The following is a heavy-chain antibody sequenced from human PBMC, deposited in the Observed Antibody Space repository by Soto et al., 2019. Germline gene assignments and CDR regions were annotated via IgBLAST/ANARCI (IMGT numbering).Heavy chain of an antibody. V-gene: IGHV3-21*01. CDR3: VRDAYNRDAFDI. CDR1: GFNFITFS. J-gene: IGHJ3*02. CDR2: ISASSSSI. D-gene: IGHD1-20*01. Sequence: DVQLVESGGGLVKPGGSLRLSCAASGFNFITFSMNWVRQAPGKGLEWVSSISASSSSIYYAESVKGRFTVSRDNATNSLYLQTNSLTAEDTALYYCVRDAYNRDAFDIWGQGTTVTVSS.